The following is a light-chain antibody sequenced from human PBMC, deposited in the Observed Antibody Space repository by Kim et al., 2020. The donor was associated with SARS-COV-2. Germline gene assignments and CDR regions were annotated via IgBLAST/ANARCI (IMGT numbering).Light chain of an antibody. J-gene: IGKJ1*01. V-gene: IGKV1-27*01. CDR1: QGISNF. CDR2: AAS. Sequence: DIQMTQSPSSLSASVGDRVTITCRSSQGISNFLAWYQQKPGKVPKVQFYAASVLQSGVPSRFSGSGSGTDFTLTISSLQPEDVATYYCQKYDRAPWTFGQGTKVYI. CDR3: QKYDRAPWT.